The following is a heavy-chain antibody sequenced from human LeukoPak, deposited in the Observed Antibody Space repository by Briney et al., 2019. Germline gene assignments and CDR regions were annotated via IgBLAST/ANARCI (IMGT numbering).Heavy chain of an antibody. J-gene: IGHJ4*02. Sequence: GGSLRLSCAASGFTFNTFNMNWVRQAPGKGLEWVSSITSGGDYIYYADSVKGRFTTSRDNAKNSLSLKLTSLRVEDTAVYYRARGHYDVLAASYKWTPDYWGQGTLVTVSS. CDR3: ARGHYDVLAASYKWTPDY. D-gene: IGHD3-9*01. CDR2: ITSGGDYI. V-gene: IGHV3-21*01. CDR1: GFTFNTFN.